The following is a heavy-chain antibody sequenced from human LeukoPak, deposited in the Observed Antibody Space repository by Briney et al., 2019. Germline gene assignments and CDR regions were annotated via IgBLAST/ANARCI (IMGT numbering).Heavy chain of an antibody. V-gene: IGHV4-34*01. D-gene: IGHD5-24*01. J-gene: IGHJ4*02. CDR2: INHSGST. Sequence: KPSETLSLTCAVYGGSFSGYYWSWIRQPPGKGLEWIGEINHSGSTNYNPSLKSRVTISVDTSKNQFSLKLSSVTAADTAVYYCARGRGGKRGHFDYWGQGTLVTVSS. CDR3: ARGRGGKRGHFDY. CDR1: GGSFSGYY.